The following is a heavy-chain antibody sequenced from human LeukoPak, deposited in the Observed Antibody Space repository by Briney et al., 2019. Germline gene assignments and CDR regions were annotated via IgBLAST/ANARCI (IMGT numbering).Heavy chain of an antibody. D-gene: IGHD3-22*01. CDR2: IKQDGIEK. CDR3: ARGSSGYYCDHFQT. J-gene: IGHJ1*01. V-gene: IGHV3-7*01. CDR1: GFTFSNLW. Sequence: GGSLRLSCAASGFTFSNLWMTWIRQAPGKGLEWVANIKQDGIEKYYADSVEGRFTVSRDTTKNTMFLQMDSFRVDHTAVYYCARGSSGYYCDHFQTWGQGSLVTVSS.